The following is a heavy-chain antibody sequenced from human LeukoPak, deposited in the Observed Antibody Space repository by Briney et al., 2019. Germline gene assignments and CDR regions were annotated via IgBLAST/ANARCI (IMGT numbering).Heavy chain of an antibody. CDR1: DDPINSGVYY. J-gene: IGHJ6*03. D-gene: IGHD1-26*01. CDR2: IYTSGTTT. Sequence: SETLSLTCTVSDDPINSGVYYWNWIRQPAGKGLEWIGHIYTSGTTTNSNPSLKSRVAISLDTSKNHFSLKLSSVTAADTAVYYCARAKKRSGRSRNYYLDVWGKGTTVTVSS. CDR3: ARAKKRSGRSRNYYLDV. V-gene: IGHV4-61*09.